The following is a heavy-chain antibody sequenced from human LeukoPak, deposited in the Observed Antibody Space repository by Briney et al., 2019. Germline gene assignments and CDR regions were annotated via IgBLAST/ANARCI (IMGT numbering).Heavy chain of an antibody. CDR3: ARDSAGNDY. CDR1: GFTFSTYW. V-gene: IGHV3-7*01. Sequence: GGALRLSCAASGFTFSTYWMSWVRQAPGRGLEWVANIKQDGSEKYYVDSVKGRFTISRDNAKNSLYLQMNSLRAEDTAMYYCARDSAGNDYWGQGTLVTVSS. CDR2: IKQDGSEK. D-gene: IGHD6-13*01. J-gene: IGHJ4*02.